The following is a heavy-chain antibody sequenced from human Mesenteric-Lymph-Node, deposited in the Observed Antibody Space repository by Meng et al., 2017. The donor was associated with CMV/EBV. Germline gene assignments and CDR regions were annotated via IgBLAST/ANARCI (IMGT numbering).Heavy chain of an antibody. Sequence: ASVKVSCKASGYTFTGYYMHWVRQAPGQGLERMGWINPNRGGTNYAQKFQGRVTMTRDTSISTAYMELSRLRSDDTAVYYCALIGYCSSTSCSPPNWFDPWGQGTLVTVSS. V-gene: IGHV1-2*02. CDR2: INPNRGGT. CDR3: ALIGYCSSTSCSPPNWFDP. CDR1: GYTFTGYY. D-gene: IGHD2-2*01. J-gene: IGHJ5*02.